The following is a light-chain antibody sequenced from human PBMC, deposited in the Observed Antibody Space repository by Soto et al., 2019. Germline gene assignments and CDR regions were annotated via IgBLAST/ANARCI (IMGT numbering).Light chain of an antibody. J-gene: IGLJ2*01. CDR3: CSNAGSYEV. Sequence: QSALTQPRSVSGSPGQSVTISCTGTSSDVGGYNYVSWYQQHPGKAPKGMIYDVSERPSGVPDRFSGSKSGNTASLTISGLQAEDDADYYCCSNAGSYEVFGGGTKVTVL. V-gene: IGLV2-11*01. CDR1: SSDVGGYNY. CDR2: DVS.